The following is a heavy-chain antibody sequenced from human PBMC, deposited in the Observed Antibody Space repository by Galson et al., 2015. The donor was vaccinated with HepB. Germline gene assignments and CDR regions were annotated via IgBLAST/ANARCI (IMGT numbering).Heavy chain of an antibody. CDR2: ISAYNGHT. Sequence: QSGAEVKKPGASVKVSCKASGYTFTSYSISWVRQAHGQGPEWMAWISAYNGHTNYAKKFQGRVTVTTDTSTSTVYMELRSLRADDTAVYYCGRGGYGGYALDYWGQGTLVTVSS. J-gene: IGHJ4*02. V-gene: IGHV1-18*04. D-gene: IGHD5-12*01. CDR1: GYTFTSYS. CDR3: GRGGYGGYALDY.